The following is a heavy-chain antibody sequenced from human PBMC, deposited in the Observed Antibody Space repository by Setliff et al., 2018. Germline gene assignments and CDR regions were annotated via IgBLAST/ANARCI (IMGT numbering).Heavy chain of an antibody. Sequence: ASVKVSCKASGGTFSSYGISWVRQAPGQGLEWMGGTIPIFGSTNYAQKFQDRVTITTDKSTSAAYMELSSLRSEDTAIYYCARGDFYYYFYMDVWGKGTTVTVSS. J-gene: IGHJ6*03. V-gene: IGHV1-69*05. CDR2: TIPIFGST. CDR3: ARGDFYYYFYMDV. CDR1: GGTFSSYG.